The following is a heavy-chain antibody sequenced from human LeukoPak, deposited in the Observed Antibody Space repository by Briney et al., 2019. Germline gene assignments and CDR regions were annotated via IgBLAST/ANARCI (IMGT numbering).Heavy chain of an antibody. J-gene: IGHJ6*02. CDR2: IYYNGRT. CDR3: ARSRIFYYYGMDV. CDR1: GVSISSGDYY. Sequence: PSQTLSLTCTVSGVSISSGDYYWSWIRQPPGRGLEWIGYIYYNGRTYHNPSLKSRVTISVDTSKNQFSLKLSSVTAADTAVYSCARSRIFYYYGMDVWGQGTLVTVSS. V-gene: IGHV4-30-4*01. D-gene: IGHD3-3*02.